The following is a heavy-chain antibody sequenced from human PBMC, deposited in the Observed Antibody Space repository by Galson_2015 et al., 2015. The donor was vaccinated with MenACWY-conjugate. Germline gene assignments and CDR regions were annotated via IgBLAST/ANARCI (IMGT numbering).Heavy chain of an antibody. CDR2: ITSSGGTT. CDR1: GFTFSSFA. J-gene: IGHJ4*02. CDR3: AKNGNYFGMGFDY. Sequence: SLRLSCEASGFTFSSFAMSWVRQAPGKGLEWVSVITSSGGTTYYVDSVKGRFTISRDNPKNTLYLQMDTLRAEDTATYYCAKNGNYFGMGFDYWGQGTLVT. V-gene: IGHV3-23*01. D-gene: IGHD2/OR15-2a*01.